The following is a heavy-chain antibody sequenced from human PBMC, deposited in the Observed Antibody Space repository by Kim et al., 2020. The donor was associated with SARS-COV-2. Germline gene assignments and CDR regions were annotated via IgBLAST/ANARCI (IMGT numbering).Heavy chain of an antibody. V-gene: IGHV1-18*01. Sequence: QKLQGRVTMTTDTSTSTAYMELRSLRSDDTAVYYCARRGGGATWNYGMDVWGQGTTVTVSS. J-gene: IGHJ6*02. D-gene: IGHD3-16*01. CDR3: ARRGGGATWNYGMDV.